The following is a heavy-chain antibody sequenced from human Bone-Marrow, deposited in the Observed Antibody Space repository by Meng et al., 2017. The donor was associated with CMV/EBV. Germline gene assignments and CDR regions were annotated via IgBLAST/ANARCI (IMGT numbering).Heavy chain of an antibody. D-gene: IGHD6-13*01. Sequence: LRLSCAISGDSVSSNSAAWNWIRQSPSRGLEWLGRTYYRSKWYNDYAVSVKSRITINPDTSKNQFSLQLNSVTPEDTAVYYCARDGRAIAAAGTGNWFDPWGQGNLVTVSS. CDR1: GDSVSSNSAA. V-gene: IGHV6-1*01. CDR3: ARDGRAIAAAGTGNWFDP. CDR2: TYYRSKWYN. J-gene: IGHJ5*02.